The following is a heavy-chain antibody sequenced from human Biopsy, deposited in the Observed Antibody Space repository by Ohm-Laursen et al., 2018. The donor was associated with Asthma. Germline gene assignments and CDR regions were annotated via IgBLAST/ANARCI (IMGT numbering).Heavy chain of an antibody. CDR1: GYSFATNA. CDR3: ARTYYDFLTGQVKDVFGV. CDR2: VNTGNGDT. Sequence: ATVKISCKASGYSFATNAMHWVRQAPGQRPEWMGWVNTGNGDTKYSQKFQGRVTITRDTSASTAYMELRSLRSEDTATYYCARTYYDFLTGQVKDVFGVWGQGTMVTVSS. D-gene: IGHD3-9*01. J-gene: IGHJ3*01. V-gene: IGHV1-3*04.